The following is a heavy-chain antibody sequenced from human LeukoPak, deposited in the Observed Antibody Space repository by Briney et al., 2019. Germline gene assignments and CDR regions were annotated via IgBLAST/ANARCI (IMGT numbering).Heavy chain of an antibody. CDR3: AREHLYYYDSSGFDY. V-gene: IGHV4-39*02. CDR1: GGSISSSSYY. Sequence: SETLSLTCTVSGGSISSSSYYWGWIRQPPGKGLDWNGSIYYSGSSYYNPSLKIRVTISVDTSKTQFSLKLGSVTAADTAVYYCAREHLYYYDSSGFDYRGQGTLVTVPS. J-gene: IGHJ4*02. D-gene: IGHD3-22*01. CDR2: IYYSGSS.